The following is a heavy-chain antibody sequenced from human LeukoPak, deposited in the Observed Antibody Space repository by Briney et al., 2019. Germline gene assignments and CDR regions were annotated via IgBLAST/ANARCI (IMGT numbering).Heavy chain of an antibody. CDR3: ARMGCGVYPNYFDF. J-gene: IGHJ4*02. Sequence: ASGPTLVNPTQTLTLTCTFSGFSLPTRGICVNWIRQPPGKALEWLARIDWDEDKYFDTSLKTRLTISKDTSKNQVVLRMINVDPGDTGTYYCARMGCGVYPNYFDFWGQGILVTVSS. CDR2: IDWDEDK. CDR1: GFSLPTRGIC. D-gene: IGHD2-8*01. V-gene: IGHV2-70*11.